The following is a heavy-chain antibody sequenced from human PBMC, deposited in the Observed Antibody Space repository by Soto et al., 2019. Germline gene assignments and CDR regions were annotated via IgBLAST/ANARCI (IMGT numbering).Heavy chain of an antibody. V-gene: IGHV3-13*05. D-gene: IGHD4-4*01. Sequence: ESGGGLVQPGGSLRLSCAASGFTFSSYDMHWVRQATGKGLEWVSGIDTAGDPYYPDSVRGRFTISRENAKNSFYLQMNSLRAGDTAVYFCARRGFYSNYDWYFDLWGRGTLVTVSS. CDR2: IDTAGDP. CDR1: GFTFSSYD. CDR3: ARRGFYSNYDWYFDL. J-gene: IGHJ2*01.